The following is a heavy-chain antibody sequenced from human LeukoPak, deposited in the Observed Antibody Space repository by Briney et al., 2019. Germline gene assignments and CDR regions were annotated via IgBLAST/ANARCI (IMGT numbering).Heavy chain of an antibody. CDR3: ARTTEDCSSTSCYQYWFDP. Sequence: PSETLSLTCTVSGGSINNYYWSWIRQPPGKGLEWIGYIYYSGSTHYNPSLKSRVTISVDTSKNQFSLKLNSVTAADTAVYYCARTTEDCSSTSCYQYWFDPWGQGTLVTVSS. CDR1: GGSINNYY. J-gene: IGHJ5*02. V-gene: IGHV4-59*01. CDR2: IYYSGST. D-gene: IGHD2-2*01.